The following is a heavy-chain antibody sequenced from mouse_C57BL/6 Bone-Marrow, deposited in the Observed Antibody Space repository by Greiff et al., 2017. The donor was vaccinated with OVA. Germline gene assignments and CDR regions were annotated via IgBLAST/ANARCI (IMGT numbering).Heavy chain of an antibody. CDR2: IRSKSNNYAT. J-gene: IGHJ3*01. Sequence: EADGGLVQPKGSLKLSCAASGFSFNTYAMNWVRQAPGKGLEWVARIRSKSNNYATYYADSVKDRFTISRDDSESMLYLQMNNLKTEDTAMYYCVRHSNWAYWGQGTLVTVSA. D-gene: IGHD2-5*01. CDR1: GFSFNTYA. V-gene: IGHV10-1*01. CDR3: VRHSNWAY.